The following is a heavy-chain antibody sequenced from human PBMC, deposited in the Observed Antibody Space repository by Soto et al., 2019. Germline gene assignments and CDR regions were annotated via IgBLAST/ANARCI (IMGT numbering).Heavy chain of an antibody. CDR2: ISYDGSNK. CDR3: AKEPNPVYDYYGMDV. J-gene: IGHJ6*02. V-gene: IGHV3-30*18. Sequence: QVQLVESGGGVVQPGRSLRLSCAASGFTFSSYGMHWVRQAPGKGLEWVAVISYDGSNKYYADSVTGRFTISRDNSKNTLYLQMNSLRAEDTAVSYCAKEPNPVYDYYGMDVWGQGTTVTVSS. CDR1: GFTFSSYG.